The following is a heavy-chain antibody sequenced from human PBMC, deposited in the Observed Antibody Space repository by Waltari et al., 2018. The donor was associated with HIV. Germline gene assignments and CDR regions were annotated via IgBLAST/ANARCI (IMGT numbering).Heavy chain of an antibody. CDR2: IWYDGSNK. J-gene: IGHJ6*02. Sequence: VQLVESGGGVVQPGRSLRVACAASGFTFSSYGMHCVRPAPGTGLEWVAVIWYDGSNKYYADSVKGRFTISRDNSKNTLYLQMNSLRAEDTAVYYCARDYYDSSGPPFYGMDVWGQGTTVTVSS. CDR3: ARDYYDSSGPPFYGMDV. D-gene: IGHD3-22*01. V-gene: IGHV3-33*01. CDR1: GFTFSSYG.